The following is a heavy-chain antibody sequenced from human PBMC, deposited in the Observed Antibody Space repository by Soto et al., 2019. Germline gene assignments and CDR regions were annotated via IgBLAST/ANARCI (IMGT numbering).Heavy chain of an antibody. D-gene: IGHD5-18*01. CDR3: ASGYSYGSWFDP. Sequence: LRLSCAASGFTFSSYAMSWVRQAPGKGLEWVSAISGSGGSTYYADSVKGRFTISRDNSKNTLYLQMNSLRAEDTAVYHCASGYSYGSWFDPWGQGTLVTVSS. J-gene: IGHJ5*02. CDR1: GFTFSSYA. V-gene: IGHV3-23*01. CDR2: ISGSGGST.